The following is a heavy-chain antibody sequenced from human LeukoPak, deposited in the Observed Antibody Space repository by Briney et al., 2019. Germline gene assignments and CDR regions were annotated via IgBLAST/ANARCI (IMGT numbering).Heavy chain of an antibody. CDR1: GGTFSSYA. V-gene: IGHV1-69*04. D-gene: IGHD3-22*01. Sequence: ASVKVSCKASGGTFSSYAISWVRQAPGQGLEWMGRIIPILGIANYAQKFQGRVTITADKSTSTAYMELSSLRSEDTAVYYCATPKAEYYYDSSGDDAFDIWGQGTMVTVSS. CDR2: IIPILGIA. J-gene: IGHJ3*02. CDR3: ATPKAEYYYDSSGDDAFDI.